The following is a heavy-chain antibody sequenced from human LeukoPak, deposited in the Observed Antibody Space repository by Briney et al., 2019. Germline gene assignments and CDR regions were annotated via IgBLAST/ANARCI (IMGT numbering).Heavy chain of an antibody. J-gene: IGHJ5*02. Sequence: ASVKVSCKASGGTFSSYAISWVRQAPGQGLEWMGGIIPIFGTANYAQKFQGRVTITTDESTSTAYMELSSLRSEDTAVYYCARQGTFMVRENNWFDPWGQGTLVTVSS. CDR1: GGTFSSYA. CDR3: ARQGTFMVRENNWFDP. CDR2: IIPIFGTA. V-gene: IGHV1-69*05. D-gene: IGHD3-10*01.